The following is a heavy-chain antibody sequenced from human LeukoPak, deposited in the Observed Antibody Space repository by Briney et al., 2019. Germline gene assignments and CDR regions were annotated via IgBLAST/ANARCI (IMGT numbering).Heavy chain of an antibody. CDR3: AELGITMIGGV. Sequence: GGSLRLSCAASGFTFSSSGMSWVRQAPGKGLEWVSYISSSGSTIYYADSVKGRFIISRDNAKNSLYLQMNSLRAEDTAVYYCAELGITMIGGVWGKGTTVTISS. CDR1: GFTFSSSG. V-gene: IGHV3-48*04. CDR2: ISSSGSTI. J-gene: IGHJ6*04. D-gene: IGHD3-10*02.